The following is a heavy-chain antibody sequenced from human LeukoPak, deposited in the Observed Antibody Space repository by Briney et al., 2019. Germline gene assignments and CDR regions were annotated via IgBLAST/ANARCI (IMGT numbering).Heavy chain of an antibody. D-gene: IGHD3-10*01. J-gene: IGHJ4*02. V-gene: IGHV4-4*07. Sequence: LEWIGRIYTSGSTNYNPSLKSRVTMSVDTSKNQFSLKLSSVTAADTAVYYCARDRGHLDYWGQGTLVTVSS. CDR3: ARDRGHLDY. CDR2: IYTSGST.